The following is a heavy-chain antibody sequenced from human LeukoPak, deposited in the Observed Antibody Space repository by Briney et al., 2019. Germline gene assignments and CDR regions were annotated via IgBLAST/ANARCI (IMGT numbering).Heavy chain of an antibody. J-gene: IGHJ4*02. D-gene: IGHD2-15*01. V-gene: IGHV3-11*05. CDR1: GFSFSEYY. Sequence: GGSLRLSCAASGFSFSEYYMTWLRQAPGKGLEWVSNLSSSGRYTNYADSVRGRFTISRDNAKKSLYLQMNSLRAEDTAVYYCAKVPPGYDASGPIDYWGQGTLVTVSS. CDR3: AKVPPGYDASGPIDY. CDR2: LSSSGRYT.